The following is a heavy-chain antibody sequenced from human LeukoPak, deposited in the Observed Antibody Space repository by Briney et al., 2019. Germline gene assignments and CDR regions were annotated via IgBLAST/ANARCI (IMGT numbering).Heavy chain of an antibody. J-gene: IGHJ3*02. CDR1: GDSIGSYF. V-gene: IGHV4-59*01. Sequence: SETLSLTCTVSGDSIGSYFWNWIRQPPGKGLEWIGYIYDSGSPKYNPSLMSRVTISLHTSKNQFSLKLNSVTAADTAVHYCARDFFASSASFVAFDIWGPGTMVTVSS. CDR2: IYDSGSP. CDR3: ARDFFASSASFVAFDI. D-gene: IGHD2/OR15-2a*01.